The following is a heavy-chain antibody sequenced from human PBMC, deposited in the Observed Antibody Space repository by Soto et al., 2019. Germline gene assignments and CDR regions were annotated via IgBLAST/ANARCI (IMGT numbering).Heavy chain of an antibody. CDR2: ISGSGGST. Sequence: EVQLLESGGGLVQPGGSLRLSCAASGFTFSSYAMSWVRQAPGKGLEWVSAISGSGGSTYYADSVKGRFTISRDNSKNTLYLQMNSLRAEDTAVYYCAKDGEYCSGGSCSNWFDPWGQGTLVTVSS. V-gene: IGHV3-23*01. D-gene: IGHD2-15*01. CDR3: AKDGEYCSGGSCSNWFDP. J-gene: IGHJ5*02. CDR1: GFTFSSYA.